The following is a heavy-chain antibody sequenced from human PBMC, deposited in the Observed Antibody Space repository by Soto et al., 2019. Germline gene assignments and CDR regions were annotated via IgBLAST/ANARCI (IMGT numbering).Heavy chain of an antibody. CDR3: ARKGGGGGYSYGYDWFDP. Sequence: ASVKVSCKASGYTFTGYYMHWVRQAPGQGLEWMGWINPNSGGTNYAQKFQGRVTMTRDTSISTAYMELSRLRSDDTAVYYCARKGGGGGYSYGYDWFDPWGQGTLVTVS. D-gene: IGHD5-18*01. J-gene: IGHJ5*02. CDR1: GYTFTGYY. CDR2: INPNSGGT. V-gene: IGHV1-2*02.